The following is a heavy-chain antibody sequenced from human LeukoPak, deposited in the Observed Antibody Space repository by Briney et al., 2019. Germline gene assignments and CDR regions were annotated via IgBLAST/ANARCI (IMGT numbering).Heavy chain of an antibody. CDR1: GYTFTSYG. J-gene: IGHJ6*02. D-gene: IGHD2-2*01. CDR3: TYSGTSSPLYYYYGMDV. Sequence: ASVKVSCKASGYTFTSYGISWVRQAPGQGLEWMGWISAYNGNTNYAQKLQGRVTMTTDTSTSTAYMELRSLRSDDTAVYYCTYSGTSSPLYYYYGMDVWGQGTTVTASS. CDR2: ISAYNGNT. V-gene: IGHV1-18*01.